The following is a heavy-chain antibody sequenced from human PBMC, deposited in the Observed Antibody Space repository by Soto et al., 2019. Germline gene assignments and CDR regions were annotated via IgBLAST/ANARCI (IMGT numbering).Heavy chain of an antibody. V-gene: IGHV3-15*07. J-gene: IGHJ6*02. Sequence: GGSLRLSCAASGFTFSNAWMNWVRQAPGKGLEWVGRIKSKTDGGTTDYAAPVKGRFTISRDDSKNTLYLQMNSLKTEDTAVYYCTTDDRSGYDLWAYYYYGMDVWGQGTTVTVSS. CDR2: IKSKTDGGTT. CDR3: TTDDRSGYDLWAYYYYGMDV. CDR1: GFTFSNAW. D-gene: IGHD5-12*01.